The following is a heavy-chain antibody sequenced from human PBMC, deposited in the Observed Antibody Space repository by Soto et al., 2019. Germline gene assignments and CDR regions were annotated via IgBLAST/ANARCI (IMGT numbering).Heavy chain of an antibody. V-gene: IGHV1-18*01. Sequence: ASVKVSCKASGYTFTSYGISWVRQAPGQGLEWMGWISAYNGNTNYAQKLQGRVTMTTDTSTSTAYMELRSLRSDDTAVYYCARDHYDILTGYTLVDYWGQGTLVTVSS. D-gene: IGHD3-9*01. CDR2: ISAYNGNT. CDR1: GYTFTSYG. J-gene: IGHJ4*02. CDR3: ARDHYDILTGYTLVDY.